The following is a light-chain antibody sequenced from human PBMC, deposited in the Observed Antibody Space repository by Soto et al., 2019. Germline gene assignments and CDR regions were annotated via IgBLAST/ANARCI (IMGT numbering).Light chain of an antibody. CDR1: QTITTW. J-gene: IGKJ1*01. CDR3: QQDNALSGT. Sequence: DIQLTQSPSTLSASVGDRVTITCRASQTITTWLAWYQQKPGKAPKLLLYDASTLDSGVPSRFSGRGFGTELSLVIGSLQPDYFSSYYCQQDNALSGTCGQGTELYIK. CDR2: DAS. V-gene: IGKV1-5*01.